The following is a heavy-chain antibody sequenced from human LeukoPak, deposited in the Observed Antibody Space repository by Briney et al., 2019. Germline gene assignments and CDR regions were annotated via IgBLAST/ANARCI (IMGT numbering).Heavy chain of an antibody. V-gene: IGHV1-24*01. D-gene: IGHD3-22*01. CDR3: AADYYDSSGYYSPIDY. Sequence: ASVKVSCKVSGYTLTELSMHWVRQAPGEGLEWMGGFDPEDGETIYAQKFQGRVTMTEDTSTDTAYMELSSLRSEDTAVYYCAADYYDSSGYYSPIDYWGQGTLVTVSS. CDR2: FDPEDGET. J-gene: IGHJ4*02. CDR1: GYTLTELS.